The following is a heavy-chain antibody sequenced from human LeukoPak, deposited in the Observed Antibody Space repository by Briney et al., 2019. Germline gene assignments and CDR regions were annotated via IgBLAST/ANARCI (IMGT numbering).Heavy chain of an antibody. CDR2: INHSGST. Sequence: SETLSLTCAVYGGSFSGYYWSWIRQPPGKGLEWIGEINHSGSTNCNPSLKSRVTISVDTSKNQLSLKLSSVTAADTAVYYCARQIIRSYYFDYWGQGTLVTVSS. CDR1: GGSFSGYY. V-gene: IGHV4-34*01. D-gene: IGHD3-3*01. J-gene: IGHJ4*02. CDR3: ARQIIRSYYFDY.